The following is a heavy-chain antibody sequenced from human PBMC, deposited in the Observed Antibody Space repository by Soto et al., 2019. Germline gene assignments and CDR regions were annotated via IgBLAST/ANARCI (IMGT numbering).Heavy chain of an antibody. V-gene: IGHV3-23*01. CDR3: AKDPELGDPGTDAFAI. CDR2: ISGSGGST. J-gene: IGHJ3*02. Sequence: GGSLRLSCAASGFTFSSYAMSWVRQAPGKGLEWVSAISGSGGSTYYADSVKGRFTISRDNSKNTLYLQMNSLRAEDTAVYYCAKDPELGDPGTDAFAIWGQGTMVTVSS. D-gene: IGHD2-21*02. CDR1: GFTFSSYA.